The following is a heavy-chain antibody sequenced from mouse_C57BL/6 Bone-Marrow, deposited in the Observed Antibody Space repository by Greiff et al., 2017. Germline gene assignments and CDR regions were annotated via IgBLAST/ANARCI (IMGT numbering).Heavy chain of an antibody. CDR2: INPYNGGT. Sequence: EVQLQQSGPVLVKPWASVKMSCKASGYTFTDYYMNWVKQSHGKSLEWIGVINPYNGGTSYNQKFKGKATLTVDKSSSTAYMELNSLTSEDSAVYYCARDDYDEAMDYWGQGTSVTVPS. CDR3: ARDDYDEAMDY. D-gene: IGHD2-4*01. J-gene: IGHJ4*01. CDR1: GYTFTDYY. V-gene: IGHV1-19*01.